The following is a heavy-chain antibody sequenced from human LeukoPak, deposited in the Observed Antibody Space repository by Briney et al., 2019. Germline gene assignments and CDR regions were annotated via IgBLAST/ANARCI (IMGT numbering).Heavy chain of an antibody. V-gene: IGHV3-21*01. CDR2: ISGECEYI. CDR1: GFTFSDYS. CDR3: ARFETVAAKPFEY. J-gene: IGHJ4*02. D-gene: IGHD6-19*01. Sequence: GGSLRLSCAASGFTFSDYSMNWVRQAPGMGLEWVSSISGECEYIIYADSMKGRFTISRDNAKNSLYLQMNSLRADDTAVYYCARFETVAAKPFEYWGQGALVTVSS.